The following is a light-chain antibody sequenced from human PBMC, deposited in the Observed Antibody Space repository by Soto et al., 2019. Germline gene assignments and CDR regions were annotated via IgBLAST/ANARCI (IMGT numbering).Light chain of an antibody. Sequence: DIFLTQSPSSLCSSSSAVATLSCRASQSVSSYLAWYQHKPGQAPRLLIYDTSYRATGIPARFSGSGSGTDFTLTISSLEPEDLAVYYCQQRGTFGPGTKVDIK. CDR2: DTS. V-gene: IGKV3-11*01. CDR1: QSVSSY. J-gene: IGKJ3*01. CDR3: QQRGT.